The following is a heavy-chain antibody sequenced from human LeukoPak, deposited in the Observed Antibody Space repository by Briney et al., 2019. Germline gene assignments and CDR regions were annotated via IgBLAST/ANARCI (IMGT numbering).Heavy chain of an antibody. CDR3: ARIHSYYYGSGSYCSDY. Sequence: ASVKVSCKASGYTFTSYGISWVRQAPGQGLEWMGWISAYNGNTNYAQKLQGRVTMTTDTSTSTAYMELRSLRSDDTAVYYCARIHSYYYGSGSYCSDYWGQGTLVTASS. J-gene: IGHJ4*02. CDR1: GYTFTSYG. D-gene: IGHD3-10*01. CDR2: ISAYNGNT. V-gene: IGHV1-18*01.